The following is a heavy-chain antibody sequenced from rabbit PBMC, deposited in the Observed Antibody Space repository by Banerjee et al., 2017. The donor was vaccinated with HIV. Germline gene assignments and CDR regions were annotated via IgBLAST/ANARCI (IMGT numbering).Heavy chain of an antibody. Sequence: QEQLEESGGGLVQPEGSLTLTCTASGFSFSSSYWICWVRQAPGKGLEWIACIYVGDGGSTYYASWAKGRFTVSKTSSTTVTLQMTSLTAADTATYFCARFRDGDNSGDLWGQGTLVTVS. CDR1: GFSFSSSYW. V-gene: IGHV1S45*01. J-gene: IGHJ6*01. CDR2: IYVGDGGST. CDR3: ARFRDGDNSGDL. D-gene: IGHD2-1*01.